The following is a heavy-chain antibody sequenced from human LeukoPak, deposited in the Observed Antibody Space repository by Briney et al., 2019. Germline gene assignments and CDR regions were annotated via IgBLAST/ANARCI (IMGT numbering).Heavy chain of an antibody. CDR1: GGSISSYY. Sequence: SETLSLTCTVSGGSISSYYWSWIRQPPGKGLEWIGYIYYSGSTNYNPSLKSRVTISVDTSKNQFSLKLSSVTAADTAVYYCARGGTGTTLPFDYWGQGTLVTVSS. D-gene: IGHD1-1*01. CDR3: ARGGTGTTLPFDY. CDR2: IYYSGST. J-gene: IGHJ4*02. V-gene: IGHV4-59*01.